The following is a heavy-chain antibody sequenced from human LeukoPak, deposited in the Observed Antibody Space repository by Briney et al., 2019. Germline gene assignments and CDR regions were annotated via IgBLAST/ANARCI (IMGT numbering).Heavy chain of an antibody. CDR2: IYYSGST. J-gene: IGHJ5*02. V-gene: IGHV4-39*07. D-gene: IGHD3-22*01. CDR1: GGSISSSSYY. Sequence: PSETLSLTCTVSGGSISSSSYYWGWIRQPPGRGLRWIGSIYYSGSTYYNPSLKSRVTISVDTSKNQFSLKLSSVTAADTAVYYCARDYDSSGYYYVPNYNWFDPWGQGTLVTVSS. CDR3: ARDYDSSGYYYVPNYNWFDP.